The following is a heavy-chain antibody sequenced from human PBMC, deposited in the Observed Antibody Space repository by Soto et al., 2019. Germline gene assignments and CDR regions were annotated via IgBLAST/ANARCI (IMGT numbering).Heavy chain of an antibody. V-gene: IGHV6-1*01. D-gene: IGHD2-15*01. J-gene: IGHJ6*03. CDR3: AETTPPKCYYMDV. CDR1: GDSVSSNSAA. Sequence: SQTLSLTCAISGDSVSSNSAAWNWIRLSPSRGLEWLARTYYRSRWYNDYTVSVRSRITVNPDISKNQFSLQLTSVTPEDTAVYYCAETTPPKCYYMDVGGKGTTFTFS. CDR2: TYYRSRWYN.